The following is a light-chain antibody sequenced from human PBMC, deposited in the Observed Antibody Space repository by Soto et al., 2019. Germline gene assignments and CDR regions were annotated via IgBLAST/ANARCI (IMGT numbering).Light chain of an antibody. CDR3: QQRSNWPSVT. V-gene: IGKV3-11*01. CDR2: DAS. CDR1: QSITNS. Sequence: ESVLTQSPATLSLSPGDRATLSCRASQSITNSLAWYQHQPGQPPRLLIYDASKRATGIPARFIGSGSGTHFTLTISSLEPEDFGLYYCQQRSNWPSVTFGGGTKVDIK. J-gene: IGKJ4*01.